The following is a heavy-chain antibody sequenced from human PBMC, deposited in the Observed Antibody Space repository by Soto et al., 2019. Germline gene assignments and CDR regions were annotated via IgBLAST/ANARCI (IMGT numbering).Heavy chain of an antibody. J-gene: IGHJ6*02. Sequence: PGGSLRLSCAASGFTFSSYGMHWVRQAPGKGLEWVAVISYDGSNKYYADSVKGRFTISRDNSKNTLYLQMNSLRAEDTAVYYCAKDSGCSSTSCYAGVQIGGMDVWGQGTTVTVSS. CDR3: AKDSGCSSTSCYAGVQIGGMDV. D-gene: IGHD2-2*01. V-gene: IGHV3-30*18. CDR1: GFTFSSYG. CDR2: ISYDGSNK.